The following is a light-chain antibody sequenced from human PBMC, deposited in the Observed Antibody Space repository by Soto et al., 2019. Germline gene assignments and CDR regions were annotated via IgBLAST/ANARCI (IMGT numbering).Light chain of an antibody. Sequence: QSVLTQPRSASGSPGQSVTISCTGTSSDVGGYNYVSWYQQHPGKVPKLMIYEVSKRPSGVPDRFSGSKSGNTASLTVSGLQAEDEADYYCSSFAGSPAVFGGGTKVTVL. CDR3: SSFAGSPAV. V-gene: IGLV2-8*01. J-gene: IGLJ2*01. CDR1: SSDVGGYNY. CDR2: EVS.